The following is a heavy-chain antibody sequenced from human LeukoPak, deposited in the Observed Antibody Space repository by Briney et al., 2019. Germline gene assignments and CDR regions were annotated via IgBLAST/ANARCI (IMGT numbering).Heavy chain of an antibody. CDR3: AKRTLDSSGYGFDY. J-gene: IGHJ4*02. V-gene: IGHV3-21*01. CDR1: GFTFSSYS. D-gene: IGHD3-22*01. CDR2: ISSSSSYI. Sequence: GGSLRLSCAASGFTFSSYSMNWVRQAPGKGLEWVSSISSSSSYIYYADSVKGRFTISRDNAKNSLYLQMNSLRAEDTAVYYCAKRTLDSSGYGFDYWGQGTLVTVSS.